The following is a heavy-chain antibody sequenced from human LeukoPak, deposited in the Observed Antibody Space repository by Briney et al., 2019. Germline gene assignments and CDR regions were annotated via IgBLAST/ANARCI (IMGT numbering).Heavy chain of an antibody. D-gene: IGHD3-22*01. CDR3: AKEIYYDSSAFFDY. CDR1: GFSFSSYG. CDR2: IGYDGSNK. J-gene: IGHJ4*02. Sequence: GGSLRLSCAAPGFSFSSYGMHWVRQAPGKGLEWVAVIGYDGSNKYYADSVKGRFTISRDNSKNTLYLQMNSLRTEDTAVYFCAKEIYYDSSAFFDYWGQGTLVTVSS. V-gene: IGHV3-30*18.